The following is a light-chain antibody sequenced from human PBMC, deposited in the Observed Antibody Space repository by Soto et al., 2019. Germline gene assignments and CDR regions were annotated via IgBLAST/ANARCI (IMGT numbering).Light chain of an antibody. CDR1: QTVSTY. J-gene: IGKJ1*01. V-gene: IGKV1-39*01. CDR2: ATS. Sequence: DTQMTQSPSSLSASVGDRISITCRASQTVSTYLNWYLQKAGQAPTLLISATSTLQSGVPSRFSGSGSGTEFTLTITSLQPEDFATYYCQQPYTTPRTFGQGTKVAFK. CDR3: QQPYTTPRT.